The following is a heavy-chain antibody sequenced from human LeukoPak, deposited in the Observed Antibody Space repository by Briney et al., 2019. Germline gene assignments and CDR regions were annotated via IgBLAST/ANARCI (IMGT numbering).Heavy chain of an antibody. J-gene: IGHJ6*02. D-gene: IGHD6-13*01. CDR3: ARDGSVAAAGTGYYGMDV. CDR1: GDSIRNYY. Sequence: PSETLSLTCTVSGDSIRNYYWSWIRQPPGKGLAWIGYVHYSGTANYNPSFKSRVTISVDTSKNQFSLNLTSVTAADTAVYYCARDGSVAAAGTGYYGMDVWGQGTTVTVSS. V-gene: IGHV4-59*01. CDR2: VHYSGTA.